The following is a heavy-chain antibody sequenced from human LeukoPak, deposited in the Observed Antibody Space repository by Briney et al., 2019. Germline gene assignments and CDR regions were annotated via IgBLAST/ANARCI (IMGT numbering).Heavy chain of an antibody. J-gene: IGHJ4*02. Sequence: ASVKVSCKASGYTFTGYYMHWVRQAPGQGLEWMGWINPNSGGTNYAQKFQGRVTMTRDTSISTAYMELSRLRSDDTAVYYCARAFNYDILTGLDYWGQGTLVTVSS. V-gene: IGHV1-2*02. CDR1: GYTFTGYY. D-gene: IGHD3-9*01. CDR2: INPNSGGT. CDR3: ARAFNYDILTGLDY.